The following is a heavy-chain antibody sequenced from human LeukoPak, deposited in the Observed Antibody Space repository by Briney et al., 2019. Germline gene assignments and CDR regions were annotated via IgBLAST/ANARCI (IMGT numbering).Heavy chain of an antibody. J-gene: IGHJ4*02. CDR2: IWYDGSNK. CDR1: GFTFSSYG. V-gene: IGHV3-33*01. CDR3: ARVRGIAVARD. D-gene: IGHD6-19*01. Sequence: PGGSLRLSCAASGFTFSSYGMHWVGQAPGKGLEWVAVIWYDGSNKYYADSVKGRFTISRDNSKNTLYLQMNSLRAEDTAVYYCARVRGIAVARDWGQGTLVTVSS.